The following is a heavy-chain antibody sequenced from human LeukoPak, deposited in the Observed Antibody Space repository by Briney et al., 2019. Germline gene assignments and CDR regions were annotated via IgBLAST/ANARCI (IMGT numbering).Heavy chain of an antibody. CDR2: ISGSSSDI. CDR3: ARRAGAYSHPYDY. Sequence: PGGSLRLSCTGSAFTFSSYSMNWVRQAPGKGLEWVSSISGSSSDIYYADSVKGRFTISRDNAKKSLYLQMKSLRAEDTAVYYCARRAGAYSHPYDYWGQGTLVTVSS. J-gene: IGHJ4*02. D-gene: IGHD4/OR15-4a*01. CDR1: AFTFSSYS. V-gene: IGHV3-21*01.